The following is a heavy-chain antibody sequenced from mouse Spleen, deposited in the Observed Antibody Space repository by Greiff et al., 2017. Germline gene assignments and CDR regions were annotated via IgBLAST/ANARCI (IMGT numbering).Heavy chain of an antibody. Sequence: EVQLVESGGGLVQPGGSLSLSCAASGFTFTDYYMSWVRQPPGKALEWLGFIRNKANGYTTEYSASVKGRFTISRDNSQSILYLQMNALRAEDSATYYCARYITPTGAMDYWGQGTSVTVSS. J-gene: IGHJ4*01. CDR3: ARYITPTGAMDY. V-gene: IGHV7-3*01. CDR2: IRNKANGYTT. CDR1: GFTFTDYY.